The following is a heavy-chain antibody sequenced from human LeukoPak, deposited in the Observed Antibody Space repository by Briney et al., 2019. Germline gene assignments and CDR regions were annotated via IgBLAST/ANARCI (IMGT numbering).Heavy chain of an antibody. V-gene: IGHV3-30*03. D-gene: IGHD1-26*01. J-gene: IGHJ4*02. CDR3: AQGHSGSI. CDR2: ISYDGSNK. Sequence: GGSLRLSCAASGFTFSSYGMHWVRQAPGKGPEWVAVISYDGSNKYYADSVKGRFTISRDNSKNTLYLQMNSLRAEDTAVYYCAQGHSGSIWGQGTLVTVSS. CDR1: GFTFSSYG.